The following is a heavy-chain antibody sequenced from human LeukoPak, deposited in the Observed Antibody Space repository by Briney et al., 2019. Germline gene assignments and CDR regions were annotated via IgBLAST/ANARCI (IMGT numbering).Heavy chain of an antibody. CDR2: VSAANNP. D-gene: IGHD5-24*01. CDR1: GYIFTPHH. Sequence: GASVKVSCKTSGYIFTPHHIHWMRQAPGQGLELLGWVSAANNPEYSQKFQGRVVITRDASATTSYLELNSLRSEDTAVYYCAMSVEMPPIPSFDHWGQGALVTVSS. CDR3: AMSVEMPPIPSFDH. J-gene: IGHJ4*02. V-gene: IGHV1-3*01.